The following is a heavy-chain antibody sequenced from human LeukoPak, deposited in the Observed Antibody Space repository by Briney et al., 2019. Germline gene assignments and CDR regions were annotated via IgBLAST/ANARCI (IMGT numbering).Heavy chain of an antibody. D-gene: IGHD3-10*01. J-gene: IGHJ4*02. CDR1: GFTFSSYA. CDR3: ARCTMVRGAAGY. CDR2: ISGSGGST. Sequence: GGSLRLSCAASGFTFSSYAMSWVRQAPGKGLEWVSAISGSGGSTYYADSVKGRFTISGDNSKNTLYLQMNSLRAEDTAVYYCARCTMVRGAAGYWGQGTLVTVSS. V-gene: IGHV3-23*01.